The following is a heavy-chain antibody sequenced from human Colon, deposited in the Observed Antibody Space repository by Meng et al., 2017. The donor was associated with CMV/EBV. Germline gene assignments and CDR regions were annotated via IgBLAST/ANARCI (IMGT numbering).Heavy chain of an antibody. CDR3: AKDLGSALRGGYAYGPRWFDP. J-gene: IGHJ5*02. D-gene: IGHD5-18*01. Sequence: GESLKISCAASGFTFSSTPMSWVRQAPGKGLEWVSAISGGSDVIYYADSVKGRLTISRDNSKNTLYLQMNSLRAEDTALYYCAKDLGSALRGGYAYGPRWFDPWGQGTLVTVSS. CDR2: ISGGSDVI. V-gene: IGHV3-23*01. CDR1: GFTFSSTP.